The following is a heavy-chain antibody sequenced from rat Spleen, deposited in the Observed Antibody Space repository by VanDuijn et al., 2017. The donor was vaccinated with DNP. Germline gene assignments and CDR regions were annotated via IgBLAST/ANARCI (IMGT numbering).Heavy chain of an antibody. CDR1: GLTFSNYA. J-gene: IGHJ3*01. CDR3: ARESAY. Sequence: EVQLVESGGGLVQPGRSLKLSCAASGLTFSNYAMAWVRQAPTKGLEWVASISTRGGDTYYGDSVKGRFTVSRDNAKSTLYLQMDSLRSEDTATYYCARESAYWGQGTLVTVSS. V-gene: IGHV5S23*01. CDR2: ISTRGGDT.